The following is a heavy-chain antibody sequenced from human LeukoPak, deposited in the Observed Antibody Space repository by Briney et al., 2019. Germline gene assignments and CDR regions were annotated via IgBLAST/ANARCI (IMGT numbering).Heavy chain of an antibody. V-gene: IGHV3-33*01. CDR1: GFTFSSYG. Sequence: TGGSLRLSCAASGFTFSSYGMHWVRQAPGKGLEWVAVIWYDGSNKYYADSVKGRFTIPRDNSKNTLYLQMDSLGAEDTAVYYCARDPGVRWLVGFDYWGQGTLVTVSS. CDR2: IWYDGSNK. J-gene: IGHJ4*02. CDR3: ARDPGVRWLVGFDY. D-gene: IGHD6-19*01.